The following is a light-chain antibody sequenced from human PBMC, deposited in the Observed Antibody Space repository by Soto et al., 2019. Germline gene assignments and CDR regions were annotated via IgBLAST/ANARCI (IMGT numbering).Light chain of an antibody. CDR3: SSYTRSTTQV. V-gene: IGLV2-14*01. CDR1: SSDVGGYNY. J-gene: IGLJ1*01. Sequence: QSALPQPSSVSGSPGQSITISCTGTSSDVGGYNYVSWYQQHPGKAPKLMIYEVSNRPSGVSNRFSGSKSGNTASLTISGLQAEDEADSYCSSYTRSTTQVFGTGTKGTVL. CDR2: EVS.